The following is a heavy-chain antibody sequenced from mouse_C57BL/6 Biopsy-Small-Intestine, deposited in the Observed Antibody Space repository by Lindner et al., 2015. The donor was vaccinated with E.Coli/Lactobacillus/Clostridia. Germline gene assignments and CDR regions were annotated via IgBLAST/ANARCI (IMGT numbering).Heavy chain of an antibody. CDR2: ISAYNGNT. J-gene: IGHJ4*01. V-gene: IGHV1S134*01. CDR1: GYTLSNYA. CDR3: ARRDTRIPSRPSLDH. Sequence: SVKVSCKASGYTLSNYAISWVRQAPGQGLEWMAWISAYNGNTIYAQKFQDRVTLTTDTSTNTAYMELRGLRPDDTAVYYCARRDTRIPSRPSLDHWGQGTLVTVSS. D-gene: IGHD5-1-1*01.